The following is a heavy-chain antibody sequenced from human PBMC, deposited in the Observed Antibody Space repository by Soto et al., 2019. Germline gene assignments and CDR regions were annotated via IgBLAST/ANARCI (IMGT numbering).Heavy chain of an antibody. CDR1: GYTFTSYY. J-gene: IGHJ5*02. V-gene: IGHV1-46*01. CDR3: TRDGGGEPFDP. Sequence: QVQLVQSGTEVKKPGASVKVSCKASGYTFTSYYIHRVRQAPGQGLEWMGIINPSDGGTRYAQKLQGRTTMTRDTSTSIIYMEVTSLKAEDTAVYYCTRDGGGEPFDPWGQGTLVIVSS. D-gene: IGHD2-15*01. CDR2: INPSDGGT.